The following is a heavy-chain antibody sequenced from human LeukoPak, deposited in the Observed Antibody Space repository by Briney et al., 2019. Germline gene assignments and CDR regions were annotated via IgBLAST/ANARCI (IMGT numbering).Heavy chain of an antibody. V-gene: IGHV4-39*07. CDR3: ARDRGGTYMYFQH. CDR1: GGSISRSSYY. CDR2: IYYSGST. Sequence: PSETLSLTCTVSGGSISRSSYYWGWIRQPPGKGLEWIGNIYYSGSTNYNPSLKSRVTISVDMSKNQFSLKLSSVTAADTALYYCARDRGGTYMYFQHWGQGTQVTVSS. D-gene: IGHD1-26*01. J-gene: IGHJ1*01.